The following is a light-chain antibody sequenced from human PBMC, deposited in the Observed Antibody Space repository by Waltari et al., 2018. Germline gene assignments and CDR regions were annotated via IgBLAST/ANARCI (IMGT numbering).Light chain of an antibody. CDR1: QSVSIN. J-gene: IGKJ4*01. Sequence: EIVMTQSPATLSVFPGERATLSCRASQSVSINLAWYQQKTGQPPRLLIYDAFTRAAGIPARFSGSGSGTEFTLNISSLQSEDFAVYYCQQYNNWPPLTFGGGTKVEIK. V-gene: IGKV3D-15*01. CDR2: DAF. CDR3: QQYNNWPPLT.